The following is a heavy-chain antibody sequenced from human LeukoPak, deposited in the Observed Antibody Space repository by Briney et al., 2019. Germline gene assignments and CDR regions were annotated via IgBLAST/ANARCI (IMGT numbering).Heavy chain of an antibody. Sequence: SETLSLTCAVYGGSFSGYYWSWIRQPPGKGLEWIGEINHSGSTNYNPSLKSRVTISVDTSKNQFSLKLSSVTAADTAVYYCARGRQDVTMIVVVMTAVSYYLDVWGQGTTVTVSS. CDR2: INHSGST. D-gene: IGHD3-22*01. V-gene: IGHV4-34*01. CDR1: GGSFSGYY. J-gene: IGHJ6*03. CDR3: ARGRQDVTMIVVVMTAVSYYLDV.